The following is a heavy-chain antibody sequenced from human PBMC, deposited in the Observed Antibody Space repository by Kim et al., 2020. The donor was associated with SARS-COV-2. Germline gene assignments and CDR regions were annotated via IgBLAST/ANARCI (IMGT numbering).Heavy chain of an antibody. CDR3: TTGIGPSGNCY. CDR2: IKSMTDGGTT. Sequence: GGSLRLSCTASIIFNNAWMSWVRQAPGKGLEWVGRIKSMTDGGTTEYAAPVKGRFTISRDDSKNTLYLQVNSLKTEDTGVYYCTTGIGPSGNCYWGQGT. CDR1: IIFNNAW. V-gene: IGHV3-15*01. D-gene: IGHD6-13*01. J-gene: IGHJ4*02.